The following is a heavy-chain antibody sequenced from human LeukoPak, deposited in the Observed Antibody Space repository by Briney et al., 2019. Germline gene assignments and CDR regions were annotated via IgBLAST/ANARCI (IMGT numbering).Heavy chain of an antibody. D-gene: IGHD3-3*01. CDR2: FDPEDGET. V-gene: IGHV1-24*01. J-gene: IGHJ4*02. Sequence: ASVKVSCKVSGYTLTELSMHWVRQAPGKGLEWMGGFDPEDGETIYAQKFQGRVTMTEDTSTDTAYMELSSLRSEDTAVYYCATERITIFGVVLRNHALDYWGQGTPVTVSS. CDR1: GYTLTELS. CDR3: ATERITIFGVVLRNHALDY.